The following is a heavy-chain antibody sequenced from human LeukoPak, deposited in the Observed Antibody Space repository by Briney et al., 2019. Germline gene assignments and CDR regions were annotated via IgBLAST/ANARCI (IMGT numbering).Heavy chain of an antibody. CDR1: GFTFGHYA. CDR3: AKVGGPGSYYNSFFET. D-gene: IGHD3-10*01. Sequence: PGGSLRLSCAASGFTFGHYAMHWVRQAPGKGLEWVSGISWNSDTIDYADSVKGRFTISRDNATNSLYLQMNSLRPEDTALYYCAKVGGPGSYYNSFFETWGQGTLGSVST. J-gene: IGHJ5*02. V-gene: IGHV3-9*01. CDR2: ISWNSDTI.